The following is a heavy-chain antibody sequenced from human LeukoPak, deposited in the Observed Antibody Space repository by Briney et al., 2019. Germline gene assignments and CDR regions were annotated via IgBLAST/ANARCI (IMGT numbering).Heavy chain of an antibody. CDR1: GYSISSGYY. D-gene: IGHD1-26*01. V-gene: IGHV4-38-2*02. CDR3: ARDPAGMREPLFWPRGAFDI. Sequence: PSETLSLTCTVSGYSISSGYYWGWIRQPPGKGLEWIGSIYHSGSTYYNPSLKSRVTISVDTSKNQFSLKLSSVTAADTAVYYCARDPAGMREPLFWPRGAFDIWGQGTMVTVSS. J-gene: IGHJ3*02. CDR2: IYHSGST.